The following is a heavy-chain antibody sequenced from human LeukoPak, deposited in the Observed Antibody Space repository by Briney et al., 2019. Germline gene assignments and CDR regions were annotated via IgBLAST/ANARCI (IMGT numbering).Heavy chain of an antibody. Sequence: GGSLRLSCAASGFTFSSYAMHWVRQAPGKGLEWVAVISYDGSNKYYADSVKGRFTISRDNSKNTLYLQMNSLRAEDTAVYYCAKAGYSSSWGANYGMDVWSQGTTVTVSS. CDR2: ISYDGSNK. CDR3: AKAGYSSSWGANYGMDV. V-gene: IGHV3-30*04. CDR1: GFTFSSYA. D-gene: IGHD6-13*01. J-gene: IGHJ6*02.